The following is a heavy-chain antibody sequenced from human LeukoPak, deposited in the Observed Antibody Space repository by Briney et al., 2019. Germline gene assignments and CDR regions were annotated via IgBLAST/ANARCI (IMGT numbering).Heavy chain of an antibody. CDR3: ARDVYDFWSGYPNWFDP. D-gene: IGHD3-3*01. CDR2: IKQDGSEK. Sequence: PGGSLRLSCAASGFTFSSYWMSWVRQAPGKGLEWVANIKQDGSEKYYVDSVKGRFTISRDNAKNSLYLQMNSLRAEDTAVYYCARDVYDFWSGYPNWFDPWGQGTLVTVSS. CDR1: GFTFSSYW. V-gene: IGHV3-7*01. J-gene: IGHJ5*02.